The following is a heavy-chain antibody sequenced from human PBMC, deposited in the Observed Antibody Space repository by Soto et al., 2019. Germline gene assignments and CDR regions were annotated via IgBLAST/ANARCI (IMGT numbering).Heavy chain of an antibody. J-gene: IGHJ4*02. Sequence: GGSLRLSCAVSEFNVMSYWMSWVRQAPGKGLEWVASIKEDGSEIYYLQSGRGRFTISRDSAGNALHLAMNYLSAEDTGVYFCARDIGFDYVNWGQGTLVTVSS. CDR2: IKEDGSEI. CDR1: EFNVMSYW. D-gene: IGHD3-16*01. V-gene: IGHV3-7*01. CDR3: ARDIGFDYVN.